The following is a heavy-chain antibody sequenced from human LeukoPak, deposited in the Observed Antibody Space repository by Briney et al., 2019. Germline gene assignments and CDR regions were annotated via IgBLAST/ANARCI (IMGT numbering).Heavy chain of an antibody. Sequence: GRSLRLSCAASGFKFDDFGMHWVRQAPGKGLEWVSGTSWNSGNIGYADSVEGRFTISKDNAKNSLYLQMDSLRPEDTALYYCARASPPFAGGVAPSYYYDYWGQGTLVTVSS. CDR2: TSWNSGNI. D-gene: IGHD3-16*01. V-gene: IGHV3-9*01. CDR1: GFKFDDFG. CDR3: ARASPPFAGGVAPSYYYDY. J-gene: IGHJ4*02.